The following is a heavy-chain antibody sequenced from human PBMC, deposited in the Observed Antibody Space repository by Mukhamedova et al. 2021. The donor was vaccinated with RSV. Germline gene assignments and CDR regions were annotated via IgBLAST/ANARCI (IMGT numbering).Heavy chain of an antibody. Sequence: APGQGPEWMGVFNPAGDSATYAQRFQGRVTMTSDTSTSTAYMHLSGLRPEDTAVYYCARGSRVTVFGFVTLLDYWGQGTLVTVS. V-gene: IGHV1-46*01. J-gene: IGHJ4*02. D-gene: IGHD3-3*01. CDR2: FNPAGDSA. CDR3: ARGSRVTVFGFVTLLDY.